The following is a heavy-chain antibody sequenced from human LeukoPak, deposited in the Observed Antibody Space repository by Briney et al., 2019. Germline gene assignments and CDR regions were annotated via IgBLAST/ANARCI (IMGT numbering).Heavy chain of an antibody. V-gene: IGHV4-4*07. Sequence: SETLSLTCTVSSGSISNYYWSWIRQPAGKGLEWIGRFLTSGNTNYNPSLQSRVTMSVDTSKNQFSLKLKSMTAADTAVYCCAREFSYGGNGRGFDYWGQGTLVTVSS. J-gene: IGHJ4*02. CDR3: AREFSYGGNGRGFDY. CDR1: SGSISNYY. D-gene: IGHD4-23*01. CDR2: FLTSGNT.